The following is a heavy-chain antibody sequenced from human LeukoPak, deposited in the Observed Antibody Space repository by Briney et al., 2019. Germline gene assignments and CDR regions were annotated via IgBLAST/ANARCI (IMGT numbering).Heavy chain of an antibody. J-gene: IGHJ4*02. V-gene: IGHV4-39*01. D-gene: IGHD4-17*01. Sequence: SETLSLTCTVSGGSISSSSYSWVWIRQPPGKGLECIGTIYYSGITHKNPSLKSRVTISIDTSRNQFSLTLTSVTAADTAVYYCARRGPTVVVDYWGQGTLVTVSS. CDR1: GGSISSSSYS. CDR3: ARRGPTVVVDY. CDR2: IYYSGIT.